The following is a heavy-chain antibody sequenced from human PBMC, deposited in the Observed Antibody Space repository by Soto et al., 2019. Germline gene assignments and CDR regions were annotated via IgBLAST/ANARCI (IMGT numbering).Heavy chain of an antibody. Sequence: GGSLRLSCAASGFTVSSNYMSWVRQAPGKGLEWVSVIYSGGSTYYADSVKGRFTISRDNSKNTLYLQMNSLRAEDTAVYYCARGRGSSGWYRGEHYGMDVWGQGTKVTVSS. V-gene: IGHV3-53*01. CDR1: GFTVSSNY. J-gene: IGHJ6*02. CDR3: ARGRGSSGWYRGEHYGMDV. D-gene: IGHD6-19*01. CDR2: IYSGGST.